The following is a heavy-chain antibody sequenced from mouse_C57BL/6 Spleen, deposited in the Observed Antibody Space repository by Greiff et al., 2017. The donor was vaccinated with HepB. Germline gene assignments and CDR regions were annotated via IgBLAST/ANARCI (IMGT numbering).Heavy chain of an antibody. CDR3: ARKIYDGYFYAMDY. CDR1: GYTFTSYW. V-gene: IGHV1-64*01. D-gene: IGHD2-3*01. Sequence: VQLQQPGAELVKPGASVKLSCKASGYTFTSYWMHWVKQRPGQGLEWIGMIHPNSGSTNYNEKFKSKATLTVDKSSSTAYMQLSSLTSEDSAVYYCARKIYDGYFYAMDYWGQGTSVTVSS. J-gene: IGHJ4*01. CDR2: IHPNSGST.